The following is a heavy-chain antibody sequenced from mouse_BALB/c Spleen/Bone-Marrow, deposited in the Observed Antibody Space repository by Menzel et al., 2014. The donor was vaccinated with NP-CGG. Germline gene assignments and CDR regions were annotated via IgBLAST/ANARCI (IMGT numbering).Heavy chain of an antibody. CDR3: VYGYAMDY. CDR2: IRSKSNNYAT. Sequence: EVKLVESGGGLVQPKGSLKLSCAASGFTFNTYAMNWVRQAPGKGLEWVARIRSKSNNYATHYADSVKDRFTISRDDSQSMLYLQMNNLKTEDTAMYYCVYGYAMDYWGQGTSVTVSS. CDR1: GFTFNTYA. V-gene: IGHV10-1*02. D-gene: IGHD2-2*01. J-gene: IGHJ4*01.